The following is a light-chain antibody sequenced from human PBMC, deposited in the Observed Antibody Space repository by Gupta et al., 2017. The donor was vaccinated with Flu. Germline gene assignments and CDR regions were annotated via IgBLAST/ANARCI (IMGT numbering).Light chain of an antibody. V-gene: IGLV2-14*01. CDR1: SSDVGRYNY. Sequence: QSAPTQPASVSGSPGQSITIPCTGTSSDVGRYNYVSCYQQHPGTAPILMYYEVSSRPSGASRRFAGSKSGTAAFPTISVLQAEDDAYYYCTSYTSSSTEVFGGGTKLTVL. J-gene: IGLJ3*02. CDR3: TSYTSSSTEV. CDR2: EVS.